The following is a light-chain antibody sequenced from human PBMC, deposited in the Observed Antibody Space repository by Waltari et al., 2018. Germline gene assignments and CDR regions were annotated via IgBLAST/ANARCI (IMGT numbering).Light chain of an antibody. CDR1: SSDVGSYNL. CDR2: EGS. Sequence: QSALTQPASVSGSPGQSITISCPGTSSDVGSYNLVSWYQPHPGKAPKLMIYEGSKRPSGVSNRFSGSKSGNTASLTISGLQAEDEADYYCCSYAGSSTVVFGGGTKLTVL. J-gene: IGLJ2*01. CDR3: CSYAGSSTVV. V-gene: IGLV2-23*01.